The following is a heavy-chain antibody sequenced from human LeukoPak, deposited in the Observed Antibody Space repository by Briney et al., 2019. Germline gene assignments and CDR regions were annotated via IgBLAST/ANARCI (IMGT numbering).Heavy chain of an antibody. D-gene: IGHD5-18*01. CDR2: INHSGTT. Sequence: SETLSLXCAVYGGSFSDHYWNWIRQPPGKGLEWIGEINHSGTTNYNASLKSRVTISVDTSKNHFSLKLNSMTAADTAVYYCARKASHYSYGLRAIDYWGQGNLATVSS. CDR3: ARKASHYSYGLRAIDY. CDR1: GGSFSDHY. V-gene: IGHV4-34*01. J-gene: IGHJ4*02.